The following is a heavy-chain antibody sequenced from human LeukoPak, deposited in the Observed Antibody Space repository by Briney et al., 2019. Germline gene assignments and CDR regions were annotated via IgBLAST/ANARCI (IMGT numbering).Heavy chain of an antibody. D-gene: IGHD4-17*01. Sequence: PSETLSLTCTVSGGSINISNYYWGWIRQPPGKGLECIGNIHYSGIIFYNPSFKSRVTFSVDTSKNYFSLKLSSVTAADTAVYYCARYPYNDGDYTRESGYWGQGILVTVSS. CDR3: ARYPYNDGDYTRESGY. J-gene: IGHJ4*02. CDR2: IHYSGII. V-gene: IGHV4-39*02. CDR1: GGSINISNYY.